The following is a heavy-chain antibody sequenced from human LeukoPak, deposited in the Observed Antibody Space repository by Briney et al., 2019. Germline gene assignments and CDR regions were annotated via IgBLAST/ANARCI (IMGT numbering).Heavy chain of an antibody. V-gene: IGHV4-59*01. Sequence: SETLSLTCTVSGGSISSYYWSWIRQPPGKGLEWIGYIYYSGSTNYNPSLKSRVTISVDTSKNQFSLKLSSVTAADTAVYYCARTATVVYFGYWGQGTLVTVSS. CDR2: IYYSGST. CDR1: GGSISSYY. CDR3: ARTATVVYFGY. J-gene: IGHJ4*02. D-gene: IGHD4-23*01.